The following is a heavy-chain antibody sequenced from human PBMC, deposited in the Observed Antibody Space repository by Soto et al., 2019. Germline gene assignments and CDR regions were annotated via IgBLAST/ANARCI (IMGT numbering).Heavy chain of an antibody. CDR3: AGGPGPFWSGGVVGYYYYYGMDV. CDR2: IWYDGSNK. Sequence: GGSLRLSCVASGFTFSSYGMHWVRQAPGKGLEWVAVIWYDGSNKYYADSVKGRFTISRDNSKNTLYLQMNSLRAEDTAVYYCAGGPGPFWSGGVVGYYYYYGMDVWGQGTTVTVSS. CDR1: GFTFSSYG. D-gene: IGHD3-3*01. J-gene: IGHJ6*02. V-gene: IGHV3-33*01.